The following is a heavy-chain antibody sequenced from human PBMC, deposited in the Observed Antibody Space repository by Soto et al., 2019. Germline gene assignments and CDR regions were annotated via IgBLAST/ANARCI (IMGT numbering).Heavy chain of an antibody. J-gene: IGHJ6*02. V-gene: IGHV4-34*01. Sequence: SETLSLTCAVYGGSFSAYYWSWIRHPPGKGLEWIGEIDHSGSTNYNPSLESRVTISVDTSKNQFSLKVSSVTAADTAVYHCARTDRVIFYGMDVWGQGTTVTVSS. CDR1: GGSFSAYY. D-gene: IGHD3-22*01. CDR2: IDHSGST. CDR3: ARTDRVIFYGMDV.